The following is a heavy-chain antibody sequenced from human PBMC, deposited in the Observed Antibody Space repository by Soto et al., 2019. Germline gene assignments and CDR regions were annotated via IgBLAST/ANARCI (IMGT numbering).Heavy chain of an antibody. D-gene: IGHD3-10*01. V-gene: IGHV3-30*18. CDR3: ANGRGITMVRGVL. Sequence: QVQLVESGGGVVQPGRSLRLSCAASGFTFSSYGMHWVRQAPGKGLEWVAVISYDGSNKYYADSVKGRFTISRDNSKNTLYLQMIRLRAEDPDVYYCANGRGITMVRGVLWGQGTLFTVSS. CDR2: ISYDGSNK. CDR1: GFTFSSYG. J-gene: IGHJ4*02.